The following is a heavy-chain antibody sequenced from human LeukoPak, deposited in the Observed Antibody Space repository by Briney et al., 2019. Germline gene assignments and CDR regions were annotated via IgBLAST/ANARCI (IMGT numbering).Heavy chain of an antibody. CDR1: GYTFTSYG. V-gene: IGHV1-18*01. CDR3: ARLRGYGDENWFDP. Sequence: ASVKVSCKASGYTFTSYGISWVRQAPGQGLEWMGWISAYNGNTNYAQKLQGRVTMTTDTSTSTAYMELRSPRSDDTAVYYCARLRGYGDENWFDPWGQGTLVTVSS. CDR2: ISAYNGNT. J-gene: IGHJ5*02. D-gene: IGHD4-17*01.